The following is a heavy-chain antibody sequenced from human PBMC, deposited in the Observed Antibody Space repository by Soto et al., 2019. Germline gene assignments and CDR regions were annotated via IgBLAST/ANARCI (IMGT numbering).Heavy chain of an antibody. V-gene: IGHV1-3*01. CDR3: ARFKPENQRLVGAFDI. CDR1: GYTFLSYA. J-gene: IGHJ3*02. Sequence: ASVKVSCKASGYTFLSYAMHWVRQAPGQRLEWMGWINAGNGNTKYSQKFQGRVTITRDTSASTAYMELSSLRSEDTAVYYCARFKPENQRLVGAFDIWGQGTMVTVSS. CDR2: INAGNGNT. D-gene: IGHD6-19*01.